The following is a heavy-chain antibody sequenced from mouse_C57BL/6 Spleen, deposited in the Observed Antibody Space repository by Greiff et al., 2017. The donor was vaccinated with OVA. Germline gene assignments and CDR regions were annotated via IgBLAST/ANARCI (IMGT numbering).Heavy chain of an antibody. J-gene: IGHJ2*01. V-gene: IGHV5-9-1*02. D-gene: IGHD2-5*01. CDR2: ISSGGDYI. CDR3: TRGAYYSNLYYFDY. CDR1: GFTFSSYA. Sequence: EVQLVESGEGLVKPGGSLKLSCAASGFTFSSYAMSWVRQTPEKRLEWVAYISSGGDYIYYADTVKGRFTISRDNARNTLYLQMSILKSEDTAMYYCTRGAYYSNLYYFDYWGQGTTLTVSS.